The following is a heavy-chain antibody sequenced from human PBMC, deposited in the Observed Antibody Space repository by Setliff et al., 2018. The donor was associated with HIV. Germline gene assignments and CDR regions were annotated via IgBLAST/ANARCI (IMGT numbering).Heavy chain of an antibody. CDR1: GGFISTGGYS. CDR2: IYHSGST. CDR3: ARGRVGAARCYFDY. V-gene: IGHV4-30-2*01. Sequence: SETLSLTCTVSGGFISTGGYSWSWIRQPPGKGLEWIGYIYHSGSTNYNPSRQSRVTISVDTSKNQFSLKLSSVTAADTAVYYCARGRVGAARCYFDYWGQGTLVTVSS. D-gene: IGHD6-6*01. J-gene: IGHJ4*02.